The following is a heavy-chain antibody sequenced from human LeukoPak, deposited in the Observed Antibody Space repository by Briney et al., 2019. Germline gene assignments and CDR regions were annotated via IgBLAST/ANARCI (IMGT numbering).Heavy chain of an antibody. Sequence: SETLSLTCAVYGGSFSGYYWSWIRQPPGKGLEWIGEINHSGSTNYNPSLKSRVTISVDASKNQFSLKLSSVTAADTAVYYCARGKYNRGYSYGNFDYWGQGTLVTVSS. CDR1: GGSFSGYY. J-gene: IGHJ4*02. V-gene: IGHV4-34*01. D-gene: IGHD5-18*01. CDR3: ARGKYNRGYSYGNFDY. CDR2: INHSGST.